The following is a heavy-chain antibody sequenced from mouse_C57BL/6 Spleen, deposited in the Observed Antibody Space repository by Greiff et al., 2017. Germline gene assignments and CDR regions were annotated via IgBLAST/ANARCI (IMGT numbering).Heavy chain of an antibody. D-gene: IGHD1-1*01. CDR2: IHPNSGST. CDR1: GYTFTSYW. CDR3: ARKSSSYEDYFDY. J-gene: IGHJ2*01. Sequence: QVQLQQPGAELVKPGASVKLSCKASGYTFTSYWMHWVKQRPGQGLKWIGMIHPNSGSTNYNEKFKSKATLTVDKSSSTAYMQLSSLTSEDSAVYYCARKSSSYEDYFDYWGQGTTLTVSS. V-gene: IGHV1-64*01.